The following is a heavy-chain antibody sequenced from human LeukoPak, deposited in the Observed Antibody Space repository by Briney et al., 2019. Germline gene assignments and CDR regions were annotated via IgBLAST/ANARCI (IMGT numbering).Heavy chain of an antibody. CDR3: ARLGEKADFDY. D-gene: IGHD3-16*01. CDR1: GSTFSSYS. J-gene: IGHJ4*02. CDR2: ISSSSSYI. Sequence: GGSLRLSCAASGSTFSSYSMNWVRQAPGKGLEWASSISSSSSYIYYADSVKGRFTMSRDNAKNSLYLQLNSLRAEDTAVYYCARLGEKADFDYWGQGTLVTVSS. V-gene: IGHV3-21*01.